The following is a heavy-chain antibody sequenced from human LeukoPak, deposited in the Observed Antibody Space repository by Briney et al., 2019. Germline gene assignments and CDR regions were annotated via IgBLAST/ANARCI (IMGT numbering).Heavy chain of an antibody. CDR2: INPNSGGT. Sequence: ASVKVSCKASGYTFTGYYMHWVRQAPGQGLEWMGWINPNSGGTNYAQKFQGRVTITSDESTSTSYMELSSLRSEDTAVYYCASARDSGYYYIWVRAYFDYWGQGTLVTVSS. CDR3: ASARDSGYYYIWVRAYFDY. V-gene: IGHV1-2*02. D-gene: IGHD3-22*01. CDR1: GYTFTGYY. J-gene: IGHJ4*02.